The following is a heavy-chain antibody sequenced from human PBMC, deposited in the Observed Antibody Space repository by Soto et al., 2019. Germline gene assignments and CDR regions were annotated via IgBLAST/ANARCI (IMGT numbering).Heavy chain of an antibody. CDR2: IRQSGDRS. CDR1: GFIFSNFA. J-gene: IGHJ4*02. V-gene: IGHV3-23*01. CDR3: XXXXXXXXXN. Sequence: QLLESGGDLVQPGGSLRLSCAASGFIFSNFAMYWVRRAPGKGLEWVSSIRQSGDRSSYADSAKGRFTISRDNSKXXXXXXXXXXXXXXXXXXXXXXXXXXXXXNWGPGTLVTVSS.